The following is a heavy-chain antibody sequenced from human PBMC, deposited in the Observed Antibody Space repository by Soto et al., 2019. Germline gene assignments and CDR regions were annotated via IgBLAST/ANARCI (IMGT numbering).Heavy chain of an antibody. CDR3: ASFPLDPYYMDV. V-gene: IGHV4-59*01. CDR1: GGSISSYY. J-gene: IGHJ6*03. Sequence: PSETLSLTCTVPGGSISSYYWSWIRQPPGKGLEWIGYIYYSGSTNYNPSLKSRVTISVDTSKNQFSLKLSSVTAADTAVYYCASFPLDPYYMDVWGKGTTVTVSS. CDR2: IYYSGST.